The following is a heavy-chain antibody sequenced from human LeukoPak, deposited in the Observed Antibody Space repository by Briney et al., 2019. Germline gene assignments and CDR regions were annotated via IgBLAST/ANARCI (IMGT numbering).Heavy chain of an antibody. D-gene: IGHD6-13*01. CDR2: ISYDGSNK. Sequence: PGGSLGLSCAASGFTFSSYAMHWVRQAPGKGLEWVAVISYDGSNKYYADSVKGRFTVSRDNSKNTLYLQMNSLRAEDTAVYYCARLPYSSSWYRDYWGQGTLVTVSS. J-gene: IGHJ4*02. V-gene: IGHV3-30-3*01. CDR3: ARLPYSSSWYRDY. CDR1: GFTFSSYA.